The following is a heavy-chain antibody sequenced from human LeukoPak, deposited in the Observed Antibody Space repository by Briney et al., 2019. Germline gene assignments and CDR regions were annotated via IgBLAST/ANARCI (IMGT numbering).Heavy chain of an antibody. V-gene: IGHV4-4*07. D-gene: IGHD3/OR15-3a*01. J-gene: IGHJ2*01. Sequence: SETLSLTCTISGGSISSYYWNWVRQPAGKGLEWIGRIYASGSTNYNPSLKSRITMSADTSMNQFSPKLSSLTAADTAVYYCARDRDWRWYFDLWGRGTLVTVSS. CDR2: IYASGST. CDR3: ARDRDWRWYFDL. CDR1: GGSISSYY.